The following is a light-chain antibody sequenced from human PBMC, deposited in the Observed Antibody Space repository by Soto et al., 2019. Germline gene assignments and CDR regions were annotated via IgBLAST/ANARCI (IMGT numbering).Light chain of an antibody. CDR3: QHDGYSQWP. J-gene: IGKJ1*01. CDR1: QGINRK. V-gene: IGKV3-20*01. Sequence: IVVSRGPAALSLSPRERVVFYCRASQGINRKLAWYQHKAGQAPRLLIYGVYTRASGIPDRFSGSGSGTEFTLPITRLEPEDSAVYFCQHDGYSQWPFGQGTKVDIK. CDR2: GVY.